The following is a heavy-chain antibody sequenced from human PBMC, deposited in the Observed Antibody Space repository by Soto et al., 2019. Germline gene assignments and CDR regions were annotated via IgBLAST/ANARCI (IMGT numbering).Heavy chain of an antibody. Sequence: EVQLLESGGRLVQPGASLRLSCAASGFTFSSYAMNWVRQAPGKGLEWVSAISGRGGSKYYADSVKGRFTIPRDNSKHTLGLQMNSLRAEDTAVYYCANALRFHAFDIWGKGTMVTVSS. V-gene: IGHV3-23*01. J-gene: IGHJ3*02. CDR2: ISGRGGSK. CDR3: ANALRFHAFDI. D-gene: IGHD3-3*01. CDR1: GFTFSSYA.